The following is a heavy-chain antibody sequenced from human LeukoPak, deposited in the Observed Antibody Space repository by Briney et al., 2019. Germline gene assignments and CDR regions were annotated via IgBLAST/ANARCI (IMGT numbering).Heavy chain of an antibody. V-gene: IGHV4-39*01. CDR2: IYYSGTT. CDR3: ARGGGYSSSRWSY. Sequence: SETLSLTCTVSGDSISSSTYYWGWIRQSPGKGLEWIGSIYYSGTTFYNPSLKSRVTTSVDTSKNQFSLKLSSVTAADTAVYYCARGGGYSSSRWSYWGQGTLVTVSS. J-gene: IGHJ4*02. D-gene: IGHD6-13*01. CDR1: GDSISSSTYY.